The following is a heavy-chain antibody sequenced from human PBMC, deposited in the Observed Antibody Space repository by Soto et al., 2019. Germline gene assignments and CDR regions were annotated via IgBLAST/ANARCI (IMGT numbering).Heavy chain of an antibody. CDR2: IIPIFGTA. CDR1: GGTFSSYA. D-gene: IGHD3-22*01. V-gene: IGHV1-69*06. J-gene: IGHJ4*02. CDR3: ASSYYDSSGYYYPQAPHFDY. Sequence: SVKVSCKASGGTFSSYAISWVRQAPGQGLEWMGGIIPIFGTANYAQKFQGRVTITADKSTSTAYMELSSLRSEDTAVYYCASSYYDSSGYYYPQAPHFDYWGQGTLVTVSS.